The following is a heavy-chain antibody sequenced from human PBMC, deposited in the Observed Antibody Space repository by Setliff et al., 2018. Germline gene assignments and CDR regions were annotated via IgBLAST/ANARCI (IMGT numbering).Heavy chain of an antibody. CDR3: ATYLTVLNKGWFDY. Sequence: ASVKVSCKASGGTFSSYAISWVRQAPGKGLEWMGGFDPEDGETIYAQKFQGRVTMTEDASTDTAYMELSSLRSEDTAVYYCATYLTVLNKGWFDYWGQGTLVTVSS. CDR1: GGTFSSYA. CDR2: FDPEDGET. V-gene: IGHV1-24*01. D-gene: IGHD4-17*01. J-gene: IGHJ4*02.